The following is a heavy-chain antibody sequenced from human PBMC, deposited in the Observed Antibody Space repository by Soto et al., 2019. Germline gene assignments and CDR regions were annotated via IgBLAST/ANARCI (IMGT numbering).Heavy chain of an antibody. CDR2: IIPIFGTA. Sequence: QVQLVQSGAEVKKPGSSVKVSCKASGGTFSNYAISWVRQAPGQGLEWMGGIIPIFGTANYAQKFQGRVTITADKSTRTAYMELSSLRSEDTAVYYCARWGAVAGDPGYYFDYWGQGTLVTVSS. D-gene: IGHD6-19*01. V-gene: IGHV1-69*06. J-gene: IGHJ4*02. CDR3: ARWGAVAGDPGYYFDY. CDR1: GGTFSNYA.